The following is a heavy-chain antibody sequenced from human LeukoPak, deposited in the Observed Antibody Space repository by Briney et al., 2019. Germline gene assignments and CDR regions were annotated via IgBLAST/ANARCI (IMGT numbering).Heavy chain of an antibody. CDR3: TRGMTNNYYFAMDV. Sequence: PSETLSLTCTVSGGSISSYYWSWIRQPPGKGLEWIGYISYSGSSNYNPSLKSRVTISVDTSKNQFSLKVSSATAADTAIYYCTRGMTNNYYFAMDVWGQGTTVTVSS. CDR2: ISYSGSS. CDR1: GGSISSYY. V-gene: IGHV4-59*01. D-gene: IGHD2-8*01. J-gene: IGHJ6*02.